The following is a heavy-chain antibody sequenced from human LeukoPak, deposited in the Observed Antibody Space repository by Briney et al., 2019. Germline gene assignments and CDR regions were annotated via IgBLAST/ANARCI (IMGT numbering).Heavy chain of an antibody. Sequence: GGSLRLSCAASGFTFNNFAMNWVRQAPGKGLEWVSVITGTGSTYYADSVRGRFTISRDISTAILFLQMNSLRGEDTALYYCAKSTVTTTAAYDIWGRGTVVTISS. V-gene: IGHV3-23*01. CDR1: GFTFNNFA. CDR2: ITGTGST. J-gene: IGHJ3*02. D-gene: IGHD4-17*01. CDR3: AKSTVTTTAAYDI.